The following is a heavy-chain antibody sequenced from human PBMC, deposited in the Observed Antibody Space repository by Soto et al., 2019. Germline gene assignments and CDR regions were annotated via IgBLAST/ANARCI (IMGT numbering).Heavy chain of an antibody. CDR2: INAGNGNT. V-gene: IGHV1-3*01. CDR1: GYTFASYA. D-gene: IGHD6-19*01. J-gene: IGHJ4*02. Sequence: ASVKVSCKASGYTFASYAMHWVRQAPGQRLEWMGWINAGNGNTKYSQKFQGRVTITRDTSASTAYMELSSLRSEDTAVYYCACRCGWYLQVRDFCGQGTLVTVSA. CDR3: ACRCGWYLQVRDF.